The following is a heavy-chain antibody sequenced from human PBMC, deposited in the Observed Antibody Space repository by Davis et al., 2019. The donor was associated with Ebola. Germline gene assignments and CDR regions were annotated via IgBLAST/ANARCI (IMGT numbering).Heavy chain of an antibody. Sequence: SETLSLTCAVSGGSISSSNWWSWVRQPPGKGLAWIGEIYHSGSTNYTPSLKSRVTISVDTSKNQFSLKLSSVTAADTAVYYCARHPGGYCSGGSCYEDWYFDLWGRGTLVTVSS. V-gene: IGHV4-4*02. D-gene: IGHD2-15*01. CDR1: GGSISSSNW. J-gene: IGHJ2*01. CDR3: ARHPGGYCSGGSCYEDWYFDL. CDR2: IYHSGST.